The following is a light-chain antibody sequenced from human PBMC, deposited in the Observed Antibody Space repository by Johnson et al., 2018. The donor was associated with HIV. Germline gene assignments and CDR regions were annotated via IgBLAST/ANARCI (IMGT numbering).Light chain of an antibody. Sequence: QSVLTQPPSVSAAPGQKVTISCSGSSSNIGNNYVSWYQQLPGTAPKVLIYDNNKRPSGIPDRFSGSKSGTSATLGITGLQTGYEADYYCGTWDTSLSAGGVFGSGTKVTVL. J-gene: IGLJ1*01. CDR1: SSNIGNNY. CDR3: GTWDTSLSAGGV. CDR2: DNN. V-gene: IGLV1-51*01.